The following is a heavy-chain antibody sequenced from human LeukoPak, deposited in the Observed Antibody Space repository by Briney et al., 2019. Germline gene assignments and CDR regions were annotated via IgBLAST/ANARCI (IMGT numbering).Heavy chain of an antibody. CDR2: IRQDGSEK. CDR1: GFTFSSYW. Sequence: GGSLRLSCAASGFTFSSYWMSWVRQAPGKGLEWVANIRQDGSEKYYVDSVKGRFTISRDNSKHTLYLQMNSLIAEDTAVYYGAREIGDDYGSGSILVPNWFDPWGQGTLVTVSS. V-gene: IGHV3-7*01. CDR3: AREIGDDYGSGSILVPNWFDP. D-gene: IGHD3-10*01. J-gene: IGHJ5*02.